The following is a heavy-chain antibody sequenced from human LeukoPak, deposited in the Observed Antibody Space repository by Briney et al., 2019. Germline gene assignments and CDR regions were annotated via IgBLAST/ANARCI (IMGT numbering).Heavy chain of an antibody. Sequence: PGGSLKLSCAASGLTFSGSTMHWVRQASGKGLEWVGHIRDKAYNYATAYAASVKGRFTISRDDSKNTAYLQMNSLKTEDTAVYYCARDISMVGDGSNFAYWGQGTLVTVSA. J-gene: IGHJ4*02. CDR3: ARDISMVGDGSNFAY. CDR1: GLTFSGST. V-gene: IGHV3-73*01. D-gene: IGHD5-24*01. CDR2: IRDKAYNYAT.